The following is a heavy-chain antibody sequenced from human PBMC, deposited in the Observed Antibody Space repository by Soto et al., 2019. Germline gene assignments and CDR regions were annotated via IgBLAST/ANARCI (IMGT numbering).Heavy chain of an antibody. CDR1: GGTLSTNA. D-gene: IGHD6-19*01. V-gene: IGHV1-69*06. J-gene: IGHJ6*02. CDR3: ARGGFVAGLYDALDA. Sequence: QVQLVQSGAEVKKAGSSVKVSCKTSGGTLSTNAISWVRQAPGQGLEWMGAIIPMVGSPKYAQKFQGRVTITADNPTSTIYMEMISLTSADRAVYSCARGGFVAGLYDALDAWGQGTTVAVSS. CDR2: IIPMVGSP.